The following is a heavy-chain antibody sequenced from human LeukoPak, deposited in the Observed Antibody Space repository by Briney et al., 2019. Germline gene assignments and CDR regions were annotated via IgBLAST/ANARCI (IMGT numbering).Heavy chain of an antibody. CDR1: GGSISSGGYY. V-gene: IGHV4-30-2*01. CDR3: ARVGYSSSWSSPVRYYFDY. J-gene: IGHJ4*02. CDR2: IYHSGST. D-gene: IGHD6-13*01. Sequence: PSQTLSLTCTVSGGSISSGGYYWSWIRQPPGKGLEWIGYIYHSGSTYYNPSLKSRVTISVDRSKNQFSLKLSSVTAADTAVYYCARVGYSSSWSSPVRYYFDYWGQGTLVTVSS.